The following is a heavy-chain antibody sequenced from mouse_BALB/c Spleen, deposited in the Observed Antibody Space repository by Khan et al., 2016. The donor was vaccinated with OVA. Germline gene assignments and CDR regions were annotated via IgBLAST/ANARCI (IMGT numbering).Heavy chain of an antibody. V-gene: IGHV3-2*02. CDR1: GYSITSGYA. CDR3: ARSNDYGYFFDY. D-gene: IGHD1-1*01. Sequence: EVQLQESGPGLVKPSQSLSLTCTVTGYSITSGYAWNWIRQFPGNKLEWMGYISYSDFTNYNPSLKSRISITRDTSKNQFFLQLSSVTTEDTATYYCARSNDYGYFFDYGGQGATLTVSS. CDR2: ISYSDFT. J-gene: IGHJ2*01.